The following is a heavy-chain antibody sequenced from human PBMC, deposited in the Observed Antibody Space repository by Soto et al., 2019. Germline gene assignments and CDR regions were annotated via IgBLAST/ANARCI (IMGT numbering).Heavy chain of an antibody. V-gene: IGHV1-18*01. D-gene: IGHD3-10*01. CDR2: ISAYDGNT. Sequence: QVQLVQSGTEVKKPGASVKVSCKASGYSFINYGVSWVRQAPGQGLEWMGWISAYDGNTNYARKVQGRVTVTTDTSTSTAYMELRSLRSDDTAVYYCARASRVGYGSQSYGMDVWGEGTTVIVSS. CDR1: GYSFINYG. CDR3: ARASRVGYGSQSYGMDV. J-gene: IGHJ6*04.